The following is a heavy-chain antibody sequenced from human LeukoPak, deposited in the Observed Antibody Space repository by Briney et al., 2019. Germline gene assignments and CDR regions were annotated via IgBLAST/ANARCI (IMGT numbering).Heavy chain of an antibody. D-gene: IGHD6-6*01. J-gene: IGHJ2*01. CDR2: ISSSGSYI. CDR1: GFTFSTYS. V-gene: IGHV3-21*01. CDR3: ARAPSRSSSAWYFEL. Sequence: GGSLRLSCAASGFTFSTYSMNWVRRAPGKGLEWVSSISSSGSYIYYADSMKGRFTISRDNAKNSLYLQMNSLRIEDTAVYYCARAPSRSSSAWYFELWGRGTLVTVSS.